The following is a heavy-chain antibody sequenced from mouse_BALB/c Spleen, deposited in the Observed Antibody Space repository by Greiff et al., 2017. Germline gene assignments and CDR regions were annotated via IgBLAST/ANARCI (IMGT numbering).Heavy chain of an antibody. CDR2: INPSSGYT. CDR3: ARGGNRPYYFDY. J-gene: IGHJ2*01. V-gene: IGHV1-4*01. Sequence: VQLQQSGAELARPGASVKMSCKASGYTFTSYTMHWVKQRPGQGLEWIGYINPSSGYTNYNQKFKDKATLTADKSSSTAYMQLSSLTSEDSAVYYCARGGNRPYYFDYWGQGTTLTVSS. CDR1: GYTFTSYT.